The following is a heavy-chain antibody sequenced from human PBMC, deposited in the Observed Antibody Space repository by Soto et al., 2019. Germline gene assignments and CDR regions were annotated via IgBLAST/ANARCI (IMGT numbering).Heavy chain of an antibody. J-gene: IGHJ4*02. CDR3: LRGASGYGNFDY. CDR1: GFTHSDHW. CDR2: IYTTT. D-gene: IGHD5-12*01. Sequence: PGRRMTLSCGASGFTHSDHWVHWDRQRQEKGLVWVARIYTTTNYADSVKGRVIISRDNAKNTLYLQMNGLRDEDTAVYYCLRGASGYGNFDYWGRGILVTVPS. V-gene: IGHV3-74*01.